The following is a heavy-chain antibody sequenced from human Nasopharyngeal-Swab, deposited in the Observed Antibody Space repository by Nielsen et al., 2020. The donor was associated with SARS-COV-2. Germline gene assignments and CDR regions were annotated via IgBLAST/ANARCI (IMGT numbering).Heavy chain of an antibody. Sequence: GGSLRLSCAASGFTFSSYSMNWVRQAPGKGLEWVSYINSGSSTIYYADSVKGRFTISRDNAKNSLYLQMNSLRDEDTAVYYCARGTDASSLRYDFWSAYDYYGMDVWGQGTTVTVSS. J-gene: IGHJ6*02. CDR1: GFTFSSYS. CDR2: INSGSSTI. D-gene: IGHD3-3*01. CDR3: ARGTDASSLRYDFWSAYDYYGMDV. V-gene: IGHV3-48*02.